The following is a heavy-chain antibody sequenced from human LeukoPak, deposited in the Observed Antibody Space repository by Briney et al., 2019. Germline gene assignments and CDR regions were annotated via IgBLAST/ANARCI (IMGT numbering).Heavy chain of an antibody. D-gene: IGHD1-26*01. CDR3: ARSLGATRYNLKYYFFYGLDV. CDR1: GGSINTYY. J-gene: IGHJ6*02. Sequence: SETLSLTCTVSGGSINTYYWSWIRQPPGKGLEWIGYNHYSGSTNYNPSLKSRVTISVDTSNNQFSPRLSSVTAADTAVHYCARSLGATRYNLKYYFFYGLDVWGQGTTVTVSS. V-gene: IGHV4-59*01. CDR2: NHYSGST.